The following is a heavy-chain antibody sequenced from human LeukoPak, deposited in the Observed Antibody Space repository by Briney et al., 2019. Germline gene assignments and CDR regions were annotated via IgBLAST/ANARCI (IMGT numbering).Heavy chain of an antibody. Sequence: GGSLRLSCAASGFTFSSYWMHWVRQAPGKGPVWVSHINGDGSVTGYADSVKGRFTISRDNARNTLYVQMNSLRAEDTAVYYCAKVDSGIVATGSPYFDYWGQGTLVTVSS. D-gene: IGHD6-13*01. CDR3: AKVDSGIVATGSPYFDY. J-gene: IGHJ4*02. V-gene: IGHV3-74*01. CDR1: GFTFSSYW. CDR2: INGDGSVT.